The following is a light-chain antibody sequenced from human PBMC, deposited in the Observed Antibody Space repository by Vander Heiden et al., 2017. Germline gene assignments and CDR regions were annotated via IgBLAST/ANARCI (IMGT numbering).Light chain of an antibody. CDR2: GVS. J-gene: IGLJ2*01. CDR3: SSYAGNNIFI. V-gene: IGLV2-8*01. Sequence: QSALTQPPSASGSPGQSVTISCTGTSSEVGGYNFFSWYQQHPTKAPKLMIDGVSKRPSGVPDRFSGSKSGNTASLTVSGLQAEDEADYYCSSYAGNNIFIFGGGTKLTVL. CDR1: SSEVGGYNF.